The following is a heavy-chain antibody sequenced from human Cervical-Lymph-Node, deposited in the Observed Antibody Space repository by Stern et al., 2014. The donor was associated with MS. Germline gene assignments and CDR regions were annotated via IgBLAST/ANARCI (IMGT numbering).Heavy chain of an antibody. CDR1: GCFINNGDYY. CDR3: ARELSGMYGMDV. Sequence: VQLVESGPGLVKPSQTLSLTCTVSGCFINNGDYYWSWVRQHPGKGLEWLGYIYYSGATYYNPSLKGRLTISVDTSKRHFSLKLTSVTAADTAVYYCARELSGMYGMDVWGQGTTVTVSS. J-gene: IGHJ6*02. CDR2: IYYSGAT. V-gene: IGHV4-31*03. D-gene: IGHD1-1*01.